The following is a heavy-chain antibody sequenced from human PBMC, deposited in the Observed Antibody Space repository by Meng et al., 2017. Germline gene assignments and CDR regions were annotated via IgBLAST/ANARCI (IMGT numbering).Heavy chain of an antibody. CDR3: ARVQSNLAY. Sequence: GGSLRLSCAASGFTFSSYAMHWVRQAPGKGLEWVAVISYDGSNKYYADSVKGRFTISRDNSKNTLYLQMNSLRAEDTAVYYCARVQSNLAYWGQGTLVTVSS. J-gene: IGHJ4*02. CDR2: ISYDGSNK. CDR1: GFTFSSYA. D-gene: IGHD5-24*01. V-gene: IGHV3-30*04.